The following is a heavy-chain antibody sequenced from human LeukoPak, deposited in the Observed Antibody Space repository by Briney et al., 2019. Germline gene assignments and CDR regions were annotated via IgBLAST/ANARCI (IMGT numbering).Heavy chain of an antibody. J-gene: IGHJ4*02. CDR1: GFTFSDHW. D-gene: IGHD1-26*01. V-gene: IGHV3-72*01. CDR3: TDIGAGGDY. Sequence: PGESLRLSCAGSGFTFSDHWMDWVRQAPGKGLEWVARIKIKAHGYTTEYATSVEGRFLISRDDSKNSLSLQMNRLKSGDTAVYYCTDIGAGGDYWGQGTLVTVSS. CDR2: IKIKAHGYTT.